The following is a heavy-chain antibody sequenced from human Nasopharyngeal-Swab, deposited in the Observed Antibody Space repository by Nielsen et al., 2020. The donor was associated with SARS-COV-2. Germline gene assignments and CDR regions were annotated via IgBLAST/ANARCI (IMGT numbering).Heavy chain of an antibody. CDR3: ARTYYDFSSGYLEEYFQH. CDR2: ISSSSSYI. Sequence: GGSLRLSCAASGFTFSSYSMNWVRQAPGKGLEWVSSISSSSSYIYYADSVKCRFTISRDNAQNSLYLQMNSLRAEDTAVHYCARTYYDFSSGYLEEYFQHWGQGTLVTVSS. J-gene: IGHJ1*01. V-gene: IGHV3-21*01. CDR1: GFTFSSYS. D-gene: IGHD3-3*01.